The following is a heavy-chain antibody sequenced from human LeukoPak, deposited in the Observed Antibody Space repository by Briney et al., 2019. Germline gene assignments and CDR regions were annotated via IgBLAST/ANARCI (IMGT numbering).Heavy chain of an antibody. Sequence: GGSLRLSCAASGFRFSSYAMSWVRQAPGQGLEWVSTTSGSSHSRTDYADSVKGRFTISRDNSQNTLFLQVDTLRVEDTATYYCAKDRSLGRLVHEAFDVWGQGTMVVVSS. J-gene: IGHJ3*01. CDR1: GFRFSSYA. CDR3: AKDRSLGRLVHEAFDV. CDR2: TSGSSHSRT. D-gene: IGHD3-16*01. V-gene: IGHV3-23*01.